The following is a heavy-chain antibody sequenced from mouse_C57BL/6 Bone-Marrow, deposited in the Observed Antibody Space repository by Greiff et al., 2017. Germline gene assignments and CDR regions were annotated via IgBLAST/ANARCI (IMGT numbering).Heavy chain of an antibody. V-gene: IGHV5-12*01. Sequence: EVKVEESGGGLVQPGGSLKLSCAASGFTFSDYYMYWVRQTPEKRLEWVAYISNGGGSTYYPDTVKGRFTISRDNAKNTLYLQMSRLQSEDTAMYYCARHGAYYDYDAFCWFAFWGKGTLVTVSA. CDR3: ARHGAYYDYDAFCWFAF. CDR2: ISNGGGST. D-gene: IGHD2-4*01. J-gene: IGHJ3*01. CDR1: GFTFSDYY.